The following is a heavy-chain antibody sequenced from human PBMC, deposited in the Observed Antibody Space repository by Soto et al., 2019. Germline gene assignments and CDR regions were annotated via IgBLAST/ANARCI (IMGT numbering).Heavy chain of an antibody. CDR1: GFTFSTYG. Sequence: QVQLVESGGGVVQPGGSLRLSCAASGFTFSTYGMHWVRHAPGKGLECVALISDDGSKKYYIDSVKGRFIISRDNSKPTLYLDMNRLRSEDTAVYYCAKDHMVVGAADQYNNLYAWAHVNTVSAAS. D-gene: IGHD2-2*01. J-gene: IGHJ6*02. CDR3: AKDHMVVGAADQYNNLYA. CDR2: ISDDGSKK. V-gene: IGHV3-30*18.